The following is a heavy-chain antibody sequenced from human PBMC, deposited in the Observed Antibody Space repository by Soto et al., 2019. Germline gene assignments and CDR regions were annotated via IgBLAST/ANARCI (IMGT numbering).Heavy chain of an antibody. CDR3: AARISVTSFDY. D-gene: IGHD1-7*01. Sequence: GGSLRLSCAASGFTFSSYTMSWVRQAPGKGLEWVSAISQRSERTHYADSVKGRFTISRGNSNNTLYLQISSLRAEDTAVYYCAARISVTSFDYWGRGTLVTVSS. CDR1: GFTFSSYT. J-gene: IGHJ4*02. CDR2: ISQRSERT. V-gene: IGHV3-23*01.